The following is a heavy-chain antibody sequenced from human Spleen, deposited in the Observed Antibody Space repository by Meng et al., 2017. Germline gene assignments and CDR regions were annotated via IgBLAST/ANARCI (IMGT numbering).Heavy chain of an antibody. CDR3: ARGPTTMAHDFDY. J-gene: IGHJ4*02. D-gene: IGHD4-11*01. CDR2: INHSGST. V-gene: IGHV4-34*09. Sequence: VQLQESGPGLVKPSQTLSLTCAVSGGSFSDYYWSWIRQPPGKGLEWIGEINHSGSTNYNPSLESRATISVDTSQNNISLKLSSVTAADSAVYYCARGPTTMAHDFDYWGQGTLVTVSS. CDR1: GGSFSDYY.